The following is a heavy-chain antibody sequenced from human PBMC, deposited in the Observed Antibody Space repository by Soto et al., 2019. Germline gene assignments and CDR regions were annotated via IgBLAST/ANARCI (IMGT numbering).Heavy chain of an antibody. J-gene: IGHJ6*02. CDR3: ARCIQGDYYYGMDV. D-gene: IGHD5-18*01. Sequence: GASVKVSSKASGYTYYSHCICWVRPAPGQGLEWMGRINADYGNTQYAQKFRGRVTMTTDTSTTTVYMELTNLRSDDTAVYYCARCIQGDYYYGMDVWGQGTTVTVSS. CDR2: INADYGNT. CDR1: GYTYYSHC. V-gene: IGHV1-18*01.